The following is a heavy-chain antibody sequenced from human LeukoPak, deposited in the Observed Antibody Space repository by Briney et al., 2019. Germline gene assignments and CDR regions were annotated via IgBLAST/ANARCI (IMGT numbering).Heavy chain of an antibody. V-gene: IGHV3-23*01. CDR3: AKDYCRDGNCPFPFLDS. CDR2: ITGTGGK. D-gene: IGHD2-15*01. J-gene: IGHJ4*02. CDR1: GFTLTNHG. Sequence: GGSLRLSCAVSGFTLTNHGVSWVRQAAGKGLEWVSIITGTGGKYYGDSVKGRFVLSRDNSKNTVYMQMSSLRAEDTATYYCAKDYCRDGNCPFPFLDSWGQGTPVTVSS.